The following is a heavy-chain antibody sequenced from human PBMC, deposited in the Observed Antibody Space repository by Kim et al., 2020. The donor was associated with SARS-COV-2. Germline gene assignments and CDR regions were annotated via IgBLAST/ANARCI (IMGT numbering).Heavy chain of an antibody. D-gene: IGHD2-15*01. V-gene: IGHV3-21*01. CDR1: GFTFSNYN. Sequence: GGSLRLSCAASGFTFSNYNMNWVRQAPGKGLELVSSISSSSDYIYYADSVKGRFTISRDNAKNSLYLQMNSLRAEDTALYYCATDRSCSGGYCYHSGLDYWGQGTVVTVSS. CDR3: ATDRSCSGGYCYHSGLDY. J-gene: IGHJ4*02. CDR2: ISSSSDYI.